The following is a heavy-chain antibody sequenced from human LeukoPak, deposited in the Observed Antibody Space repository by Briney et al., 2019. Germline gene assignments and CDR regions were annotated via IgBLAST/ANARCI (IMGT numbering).Heavy chain of an antibody. CDR3: ARVTGYMIEDYFDY. J-gene: IGHJ4*02. CDR2: IYYSGST. Sequence: SETLSLTCTVSGGSISSSSYYWGWIRQPPGKGLECIGSIYYSGSTYYNPSLKSRVTISVETSKNQFSLKLSSVTAADTAVYYCARVTGYMIEDYFDYWGQGTLVTVSS. V-gene: IGHV4-39*07. D-gene: IGHD3-22*01. CDR1: GGSISSSSYY.